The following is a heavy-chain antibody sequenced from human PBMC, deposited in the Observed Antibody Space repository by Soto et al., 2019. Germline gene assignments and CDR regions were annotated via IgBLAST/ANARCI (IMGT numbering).Heavy chain of an antibody. V-gene: IGHV5-51*01. CDR3: ARAYYYDSGVGGGYDAFDI. CDR1: GYSFTSYW. CDR2: IYPGDSDT. D-gene: IGHD3-22*01. J-gene: IGHJ3*02. Sequence: GESLKISCKGSGYSFTSYWIGWVRQMPGKGLEWMGIIYPGDSDTRYSPSFQGQVTISADKSISTAYLQWSSLKASDTAMYYCARAYYYDSGVGGGYDAFDIWGQGTMVTVSS.